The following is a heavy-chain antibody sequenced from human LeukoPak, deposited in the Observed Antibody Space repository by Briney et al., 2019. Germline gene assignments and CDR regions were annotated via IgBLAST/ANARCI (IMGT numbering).Heavy chain of an antibody. J-gene: IGHJ5*02. D-gene: IGHD6-13*01. CDR1: GYTFTSYD. CDR2: MNPNSGNT. CDR3: AREEQQLNWFDP. Sequence: ASVKVSSKASGYTFTSYDINWVRQATGQGLEWMGWMNPNSGNTGYAQKFQGRVTMTRNTSISTAYMELSSLRSEDTAVYYCAREEQQLNWFDPWGQGTLVTVSS. V-gene: IGHV1-8*01.